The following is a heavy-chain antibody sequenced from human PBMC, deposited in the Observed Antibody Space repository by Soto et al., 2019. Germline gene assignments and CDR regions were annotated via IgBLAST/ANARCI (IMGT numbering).Heavy chain of an antibody. CDR1: GYTFTSYG. CDR2: ISAYNGNT. CDR3: AREVAAAGHYYYYGMDV. D-gene: IGHD6-13*01. J-gene: IGHJ6*02. Sequence: WASVKVSCKASGYTFTSYGISWVRQAPGQGLEWMGWISAYNGNTNYAQKLQGRVTMTTDTSTSTAYMELRSLRSDDTAVYYCAREVAAAGHYYYYGMDVWGQGTTVTVSS. V-gene: IGHV1-18*01.